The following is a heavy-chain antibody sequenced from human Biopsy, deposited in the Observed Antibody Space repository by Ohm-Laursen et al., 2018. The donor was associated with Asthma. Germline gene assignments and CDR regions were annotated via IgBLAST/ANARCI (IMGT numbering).Heavy chain of an antibody. D-gene: IGHD2-2*01. CDR1: GGSFSSNY. V-gene: IGHV4-39*01. Sequence: TLSLTCAVYGGSFSSNYWGWIRQPPGKGLEWIGSMYYGETTYYSPSLKSRVTISVDTSKNQFSLFLSSVTAADTAVYYCARHDHRWDTYADFWGQGTLVTASS. CDR2: MYYGETT. J-gene: IGHJ4*02. CDR3: ARHDHRWDTYADF.